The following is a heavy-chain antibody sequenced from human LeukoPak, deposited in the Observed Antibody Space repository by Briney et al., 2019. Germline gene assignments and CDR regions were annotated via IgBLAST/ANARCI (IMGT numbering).Heavy chain of an antibody. CDR2: MNPNSGNT. V-gene: IGHV1-8*01. CDR1: GYTFTSYV. CDR3: ARVQRVEFPLKYYFDY. D-gene: IGHD2-21*01. Sequence: ASVKVSCKASGYTFTSYVINWVRQATGQGLEWMGWMNPNSGNTGYAQKFQGRVTMTRSTSLSTAYMELSRLRSEDTAVYFCARVQRVEFPLKYYFDYWGQGTLVTVSS. J-gene: IGHJ4*02.